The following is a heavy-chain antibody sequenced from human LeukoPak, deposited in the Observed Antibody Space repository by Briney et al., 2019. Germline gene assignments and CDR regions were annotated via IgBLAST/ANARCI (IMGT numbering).Heavy chain of an antibody. D-gene: IGHD3-10*01. CDR1: GGTFSSYA. CDR3: AGVRGENGMDV. CDR2: IIPILGIA. V-gene: IGHV1-69*04. J-gene: IGHJ6*02. Sequence: ASVKVSCKASGGTFSSYAISWVRQAPGQGLEWMGRIIPILGIANYAQKFQGRVTITADKSTSTAYMELSSLRSEDTAVYYYAGVRGENGMDVWGQGTTVTVSS.